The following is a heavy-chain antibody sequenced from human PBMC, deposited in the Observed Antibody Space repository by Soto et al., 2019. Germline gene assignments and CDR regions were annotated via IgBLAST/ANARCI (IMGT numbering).Heavy chain of an antibody. CDR1: GGTFSSYT. CDR3: ARLGSGGSWPPDY. CDR2: IIPILGIA. Sequence: QVQLVQSGAEVKKPGSSVKVSCKASGGTFSSYTISWVRQAPGQGLEWMGRIIPILGIANYAQKFQGRITITADKSTSTAYIELSSLRSEDTAVYYCARLGSGGSWPPDYWGQGTLVTVSS. D-gene: IGHD2-15*01. J-gene: IGHJ4*02. V-gene: IGHV1-69*02.